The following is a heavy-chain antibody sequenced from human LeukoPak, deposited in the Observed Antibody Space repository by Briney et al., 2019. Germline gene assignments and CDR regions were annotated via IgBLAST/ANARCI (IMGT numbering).Heavy chain of an antibody. D-gene: IGHD2-2*01. V-gene: IGHV4-61*02. CDR3: ARGGVVVEEGWFDP. J-gene: IGHJ5*02. CDR2: IYTSGST. Sequence: SETLSLTCTVSGGSISSGSYYWSWIRQPAGKGLEWIGRIYTSGSTNYNPSLKSRVTISVDTSKNQFSLKLSSVTAADTAVYYCARGGVVVEEGWFDPWGQGTLVTVSS. CDR1: GGSISSGSYY.